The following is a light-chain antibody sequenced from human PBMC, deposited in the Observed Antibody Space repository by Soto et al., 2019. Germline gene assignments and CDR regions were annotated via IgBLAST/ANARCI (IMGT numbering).Light chain of an antibody. V-gene: IGKV1-6*01. J-gene: IGKJ1*01. CDR2: AAS. CDR1: QSISSW. CDR3: LQDYNYPLT. Sequence: IQMTQSPSTLSASVGDRVTITCRASQSISSWLAWYQQKPGKAPKLLIYAASSLQSGVPSRFSGSGSGTDFTLTTSSLQPEDFATYYCLQDYNYPLTFGQGTKVDIK.